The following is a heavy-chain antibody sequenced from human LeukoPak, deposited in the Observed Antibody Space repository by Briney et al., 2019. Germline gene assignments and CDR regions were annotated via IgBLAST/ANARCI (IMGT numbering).Heavy chain of an antibody. V-gene: IGHV4-59*12. Sequence: PSETLSLTCTVSGGSISSYYWSWIRQPPGKGLEWIGYISYSGSTNYNPSLKSRLTISPDTSKRQFSLNLNSVTVADTALYYCARDYGGGWYQIDYWGQGTLVTVSS. CDR1: GGSISSYY. CDR3: ARDYGGGWYQIDY. CDR2: ISYSGST. J-gene: IGHJ4*02. D-gene: IGHD6-13*01.